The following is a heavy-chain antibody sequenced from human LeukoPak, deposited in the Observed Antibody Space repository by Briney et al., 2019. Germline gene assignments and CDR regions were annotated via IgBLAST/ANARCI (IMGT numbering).Heavy chain of an antibody. CDR1: GFTFNNYA. CDR3: ARDRGDFDY. Sequence: SGGSLRLSCAASGFTFNNYAMNWVRQAPGKGLEWVAFIRYDGINKYYADSVKGRFTISRDNSKNTLYLQMNSLRAEDTAVYYCARDRGDFDYWGQGTLVTVSS. CDR2: IRYDGINK. J-gene: IGHJ4*02. V-gene: IGHV3-30*02.